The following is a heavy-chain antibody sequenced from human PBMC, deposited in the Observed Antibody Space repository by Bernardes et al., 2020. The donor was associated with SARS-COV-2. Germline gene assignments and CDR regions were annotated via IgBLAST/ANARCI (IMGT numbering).Heavy chain of an antibody. J-gene: IGHJ4*02. Sequence: GGSLRLSCVTSRFSLADHFIDWVRQAPGKGLEWVGRSRNRGSNYRTEFAASVKGRFSISRDDSKNSLYLQMHGLRAEDTAVYYCARLFYDGSIFHPFDLWGQGTLVIVSS. CDR3: ARLFYDGSIFHPFDL. D-gene: IGHD3-10*01. CDR1: RFSLADHF. CDR2: SRNRGSNYRT. V-gene: IGHV3-72*01.